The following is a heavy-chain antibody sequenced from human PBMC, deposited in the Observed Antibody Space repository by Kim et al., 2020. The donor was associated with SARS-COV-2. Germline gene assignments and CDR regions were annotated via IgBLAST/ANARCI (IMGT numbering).Heavy chain of an antibody. Sequence: GGSLRLSCAASGFTFSSYWMSWVRQAPGKGLEWVANIKQDGSEKYYVDSVKGRFTISRDNAKNSLYLQMNSLRAEDTAVYYCARGGRYSSGWYLGYYGMDVWGQGTTVTVSS. J-gene: IGHJ6*02. CDR3: ARGGRYSSGWYLGYYGMDV. D-gene: IGHD6-19*01. CDR1: GFTFSSYW. CDR2: IKQDGSEK. V-gene: IGHV3-7*03.